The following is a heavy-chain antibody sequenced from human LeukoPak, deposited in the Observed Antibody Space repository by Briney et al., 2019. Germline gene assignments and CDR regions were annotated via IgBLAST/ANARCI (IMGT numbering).Heavy chain of an antibody. Sequence: GGSLRLSCAASGFTFSSHGMSWVRQAPGKGLEWVSGIVGGAGGTYYADSVEGRFTISRDNSKNSLYLQMNSLRAEDTAVYYCAKRIQSAMAMGYWDQGTLVTVSS. CDR3: AKRIQSAMAMGY. CDR2: IVGGAGGT. V-gene: IGHV3-23*01. CDR1: GFTFSSHG. D-gene: IGHD5-18*01. J-gene: IGHJ4*02.